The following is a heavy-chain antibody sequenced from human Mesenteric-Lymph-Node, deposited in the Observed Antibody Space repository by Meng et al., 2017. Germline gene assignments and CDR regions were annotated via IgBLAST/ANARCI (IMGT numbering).Heavy chain of an antibody. CDR2: INHSGST. Sequence: SETLSLTCAVYGGSFSGYYWSWIRQPPGKGLEWIGEINHSGSTNYNPSLKSRVTISVDTSKNQFSLKLSSVTAADTAVYYCARRRGHWYFDLWGRDTLVTVSS. CDR1: GGSFSGYY. V-gene: IGHV4-34*01. CDR3: ARRRGHWYFDL. J-gene: IGHJ2*01.